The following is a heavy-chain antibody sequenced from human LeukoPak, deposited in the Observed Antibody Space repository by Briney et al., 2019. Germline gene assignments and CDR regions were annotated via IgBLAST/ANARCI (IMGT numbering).Heavy chain of an antibody. J-gene: IGHJ5*02. CDR3: ARAYSSGWSGGWFDP. CDR1: GYTFTSYD. Sequence: ASVKVSCKVSGYTFTSYDINWVRQATGHGLGSMGWMNPNSGNTGYAQKFQGRVTMTRNTSISTAYLELSSLRSEGTAVYYCARAYSSGWSGGWFDPWGQGTLVTVSS. V-gene: IGHV1-8*01. CDR2: MNPNSGNT. D-gene: IGHD6-19*01.